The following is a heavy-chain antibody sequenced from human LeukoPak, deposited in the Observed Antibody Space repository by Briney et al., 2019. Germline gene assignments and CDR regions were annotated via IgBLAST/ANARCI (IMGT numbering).Heavy chain of an antibody. D-gene: IGHD4-11*01. J-gene: IGHJ6*02. CDR3: ASLGYSKGYYYGMDV. CDR1: GFTFSSYW. V-gene: IGHV3-74*01. Sequence: PGGSLRLSCAASGFTFSSYWMQWVRQAPGKGLVWVSRINSDGSSTSYADSVKGRFTISRDNAKNTLYLQMNSLRAEDTALYYCASLGYSKGYYYGMDVWGQGTTVTVSS. CDR2: INSDGSST.